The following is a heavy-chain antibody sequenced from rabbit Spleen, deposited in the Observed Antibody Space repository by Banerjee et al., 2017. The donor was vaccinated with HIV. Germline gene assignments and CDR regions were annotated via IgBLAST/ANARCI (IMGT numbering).Heavy chain of an antibody. V-gene: IGHV1S40*01. CDR2: ISTSSGNS. CDR1: GIDFSSVAH. CDR3: ARSLIDNPTL. J-gene: IGHJ4*01. Sequence: QSLEESGGDLVKPGASLTLTCTASGIDFSSVAHMYWVRQAPGKGLEWIAYISTSSGNSWYASWAKGRFTISKTSPTTVTLQMTSLTVADTATYFCARSLIDNPTLWGPGTLVTVS. D-gene: IGHD3-3*01.